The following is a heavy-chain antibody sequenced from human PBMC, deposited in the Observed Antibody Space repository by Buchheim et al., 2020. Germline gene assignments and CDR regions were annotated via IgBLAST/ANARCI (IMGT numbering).Heavy chain of an antibody. CDR1: GFTFSSYE. CDR3: ARPYCSGGSCYTDAFDI. Sequence: EVQLVESGGGLVQPGGSLRLSCAASGFTFSSYEMNWVRQAPGKGLEWVSYISSSGSTIYYADSVKGRFTISRDNAKNSLYLQMNSLRAEDTAVYYCARPYCSGGSCYTDAFDIWGQGT. D-gene: IGHD2-15*01. V-gene: IGHV3-48*03. J-gene: IGHJ3*02. CDR2: ISSSGSTI.